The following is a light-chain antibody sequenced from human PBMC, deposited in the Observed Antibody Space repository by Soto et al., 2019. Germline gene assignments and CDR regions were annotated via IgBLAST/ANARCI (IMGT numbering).Light chain of an antibody. CDR2: AAS. V-gene: IGKV1-6*01. J-gene: IGKJ5*01. CDR1: QGIRND. CDR3: LQDYNYPIT. Sequence: AIQMTQSPSSLSASVGDRVTITCRASQGIRNDLGWYQQKPGKAPKLLIYAASTLQSGVPSRFSGSGSGTDFTLTISRLQPEDVATNYCLQDYNYPITFCQGTRLEIK.